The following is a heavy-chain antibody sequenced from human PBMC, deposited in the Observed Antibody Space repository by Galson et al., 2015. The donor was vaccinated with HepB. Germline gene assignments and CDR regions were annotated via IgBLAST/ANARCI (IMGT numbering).Heavy chain of an antibody. CDR2: IIPFTGIT. CDR1: GGLFDSYA. J-gene: IGHJ2*01. D-gene: IGHD1-7*01. CDR3: ATQGALELSGWYFDL. V-gene: IGHV1-69*10. Sequence: SVKVSCKASGGLFDSYAISWLRQAPGQGLEWMGAIIPFTGITNHAQKFQGRITITADRSSSTTYMDLNSLRSDDTAVYYCATQGALELSGWYFDLWGRGTLVTVSS.